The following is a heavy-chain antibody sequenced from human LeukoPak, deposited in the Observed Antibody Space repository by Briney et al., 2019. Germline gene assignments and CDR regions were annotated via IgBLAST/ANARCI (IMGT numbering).Heavy chain of an antibody. CDR2: IYYSGST. Sequence: SETLSLTCTVSGGSISSGDYYWSWIRQPPGKGLEWIGYIYYSGSTYYNPSLKSRVTISVDTSKNQFSLKLSSVTAADTAVYYCARIRYGDPGVDYWGKGTTVTVSS. CDR1: GGSISSGDYY. D-gene: IGHD4-17*01. V-gene: IGHV4-30-4*08. CDR3: ARIRYGDPGVDY. J-gene: IGHJ6*04.